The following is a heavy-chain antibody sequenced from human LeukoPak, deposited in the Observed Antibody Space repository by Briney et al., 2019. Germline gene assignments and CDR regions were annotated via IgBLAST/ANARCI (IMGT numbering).Heavy chain of an antibody. CDR2: ISYDGSNK. D-gene: IGHD3-9*01. J-gene: IGHJ4*02. CDR3: ARDVAYDILTGYPDY. Sequence: GRSLRLSCAASGFTFSSYAMHWVRQAPGKGLEWVAVISYDGSNKYYADSVKGRFTIFRDNSKNTLYLQMNSLRAEDTAVYYCARDVAYDILTGYPDYWGQGTLVTVSS. V-gene: IGHV3-30-3*01. CDR1: GFTFSSYA.